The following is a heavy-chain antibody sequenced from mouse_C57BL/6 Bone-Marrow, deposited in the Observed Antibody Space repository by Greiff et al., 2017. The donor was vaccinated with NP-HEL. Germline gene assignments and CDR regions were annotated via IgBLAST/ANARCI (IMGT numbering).Heavy chain of an antibody. CDR2: ISSGGSYT. V-gene: IGHV5-6*01. CDR1: GFTFSSYG. CDR3: ARRPSTHYFDY. D-gene: IGHD2-1*01. Sequence: EVHLVESGGDLVKPGGSLKLSCAASGFTFSSYGMSWVRQTPDKRLEWVATISSGGSYTYYPDSVKGRFTISRDNAKNTLYLQMSSLKSEDTAMYYCARRPSTHYFDYWGQGTTLTVSS. J-gene: IGHJ2*01.